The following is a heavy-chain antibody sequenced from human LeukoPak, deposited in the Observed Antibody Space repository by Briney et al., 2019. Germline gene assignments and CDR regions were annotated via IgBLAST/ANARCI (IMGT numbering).Heavy chain of an antibody. CDR2: ISGSSGST. V-gene: IGHV3-23*01. D-gene: IGHD6-19*01. J-gene: IGHJ6*02. Sequence: GGSLRLSCAASGFTFSSYAMSWVRQAPGKGLEWVSAISGSSGSTYYADSVTGRFTISRDNSKNTVYLQMNSLRAADTAVYYCARGRIAVALYYGMDVWGHGTTVTVFS. CDR1: GFTFSSYA. CDR3: ARGRIAVALYYGMDV.